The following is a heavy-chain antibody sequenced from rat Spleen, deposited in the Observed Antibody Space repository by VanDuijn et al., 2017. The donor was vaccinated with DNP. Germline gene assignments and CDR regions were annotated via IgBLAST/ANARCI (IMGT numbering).Heavy chain of an antibody. CDR2: IWAVGNT. J-gene: IGHJ2*01. V-gene: IGHV2-72*01. D-gene: IGHD1-10*01. CDR1: GFSLTSSG. CDR3: TYNNYY. Sequence: QVQLKESGPGLMQPSETLSLTCTVSGFSLTSSGVSWVRQPLGKGLVWMGTIWAVGNTNYNSALKSRLSISRDTSKSQVFLKMNSLQTDDTAIYFCTYNNYYWGQGLMVTVSS.